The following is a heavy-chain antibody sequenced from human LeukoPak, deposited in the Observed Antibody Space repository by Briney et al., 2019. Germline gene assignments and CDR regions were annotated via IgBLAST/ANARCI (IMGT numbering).Heavy chain of an antibody. J-gene: IGHJ4*02. CDR1: GFTFSSYW. CDR2: INSDGTDT. Sequence: GRSLRLSCAASGFTFSSYWMHWVRQAPGKGLVWVSRINSDGTDTSYADSVKGRFTISRDNAKNTLHLQMNSLRAEDTAIYYCARDPFGVDRSPFWGQGTLVTVSS. V-gene: IGHV3-74*01. CDR3: ARDPFGVDRSPF. D-gene: IGHD3-3*01.